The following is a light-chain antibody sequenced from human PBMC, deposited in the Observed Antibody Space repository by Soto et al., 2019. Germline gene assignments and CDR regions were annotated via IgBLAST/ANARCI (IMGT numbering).Light chain of an antibody. CDR2: DAS. J-gene: IGKJ3*01. V-gene: IGKV3-20*01. CDR1: QSISSSY. Sequence: EIVLTQSPATLSLSPGERATLSCRASQSISSSYLAWYQQKPGQAPRLLIYDASSRATGIPDRFSGSGSGTDFTLTISRLEPEDLAVYYCQQSGSSPIFTFGPGTKLEMK. CDR3: QQSGSSPIFT.